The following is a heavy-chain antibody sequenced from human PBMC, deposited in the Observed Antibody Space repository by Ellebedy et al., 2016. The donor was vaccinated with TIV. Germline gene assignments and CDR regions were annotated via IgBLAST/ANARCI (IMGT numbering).Heavy chain of an antibody. D-gene: IGHD4-17*01. Sequence: PGGSLRLSCAASGFTVSSYFMNWVRQTPGKGLEWVSVIYNDGGTNYTDSVKGRFTISRDSSKNTLYLQMNSLRAEDTAMYYCARDPRGGGDYGDNYFDPWGQGTLVTVSS. J-gene: IGHJ5*02. CDR1: GFTVSSYF. CDR3: ARDPRGGGDYGDNYFDP. V-gene: IGHV3-66*01. CDR2: IYNDGGT.